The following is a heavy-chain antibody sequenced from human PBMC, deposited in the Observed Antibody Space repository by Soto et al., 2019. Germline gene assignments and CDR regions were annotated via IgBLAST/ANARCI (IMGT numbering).Heavy chain of an antibody. J-gene: IGHJ4*02. CDR3: ARPANTVADPFDR. D-gene: IGHD4-17*01. CDR2: IYPSDSDT. Sequence: GESLKISCQVSGYTFTIYWIGWVRQMPGKGLEWMGIIYPSDSDTRYSPSFQGQVTISADQSINTAYLQWDSLKASDTAIYYCARPANTVADPFDRWGQGTPVTVAS. V-gene: IGHV5-51*01. CDR1: GYTFTIYW.